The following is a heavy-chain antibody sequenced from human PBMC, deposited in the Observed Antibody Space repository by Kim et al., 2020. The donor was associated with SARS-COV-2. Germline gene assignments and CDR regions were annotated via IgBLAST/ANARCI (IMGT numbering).Heavy chain of an antibody. V-gene: IGHV1-46*01. CDR1: GYTFTSYY. J-gene: IGHJ4*02. Sequence: ASVKVSCKASGYTFTSYYMHWVRQAPGQGLEWMGIINPSGGSTSYAQKFQGRVTMTRDTSTSTVYMELSSLRSEDTAVYYCARDYPEYPYSSSWYGFDYWGQGTLVTVSS. CDR3: ARDYPEYPYSSSWYGFDY. CDR2: INPSGGST. D-gene: IGHD6-13*01.